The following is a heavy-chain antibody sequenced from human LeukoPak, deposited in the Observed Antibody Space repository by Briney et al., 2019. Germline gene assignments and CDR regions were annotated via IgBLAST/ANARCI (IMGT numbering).Heavy chain of an antibody. V-gene: IGHV3-30*03. D-gene: IGHD4-23*01. Sequence: GRSLRLSCAASGFTFSSYGMHWVRQAPGKGLEWVAVISYDGSNKYYADSVKGRFTISRDNSKNTLYLQMNSLRAEDTAVYYCARDDGGNLNDAFDIWGQGTMVTVSS. J-gene: IGHJ3*02. CDR3: ARDDGGNLNDAFDI. CDR2: ISYDGSNK. CDR1: GFTFSSYG.